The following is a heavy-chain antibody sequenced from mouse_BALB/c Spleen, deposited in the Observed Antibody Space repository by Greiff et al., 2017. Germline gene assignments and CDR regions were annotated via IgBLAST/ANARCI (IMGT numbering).Heavy chain of an antibody. D-gene: IGHD2-4*01. CDR3: AREYDSGYYFDY. J-gene: IGHJ2*01. CDR2: IWAGGST. Sequence: VQLQQSGPGLVAPSQSLSITCTVSGFSLTSYGVHWVRQPPGKGLEWLGVIWAGGSTNYNSALMSRLSISKDNSKSQVFLKMNSLQTDDTAMYYCAREYDSGYYFDYWGQGTTLTVSS. V-gene: IGHV2-9*02. CDR1: GFSLTSYG.